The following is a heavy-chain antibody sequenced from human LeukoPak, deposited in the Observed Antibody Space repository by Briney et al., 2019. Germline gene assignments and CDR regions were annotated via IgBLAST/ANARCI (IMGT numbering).Heavy chain of an antibody. CDR2: IRYDGSNK. D-gene: IGHD6-13*01. CDR3: AKDRSSSWYYFDY. J-gene: IGHJ4*02. V-gene: IGHV3-30*02. Sequence: PGGSLRLPCAASGFTFSSYGMHWVRQAPGKGLEWVAFIRYDGSNKYYADSVKGRFTIPRDNSKNTLYLQMNSLRAEDTAVYYCAKDRSSSWYYFDYWGQGTLVTVSS. CDR1: GFTFSSYG.